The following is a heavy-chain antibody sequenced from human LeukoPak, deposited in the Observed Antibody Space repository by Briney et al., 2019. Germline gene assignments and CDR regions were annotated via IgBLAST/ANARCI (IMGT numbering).Heavy chain of an antibody. D-gene: IGHD3-10*01. CDR2: IYYSGST. J-gene: IGHJ2*01. CDR1: GGSISSSSYY. Sequence: PSETLSLTCTVSGGSISSSSYYWGWIRQPPGKGLEWIGSIYYSGSTYYNPSLKSRVTISVDTSKNQFSLKLSSVTAADTAVYYCARDRGTGENWYFDLWGRGTLVTVSS. V-gene: IGHV4-39*07. CDR3: ARDRGTGENWYFDL.